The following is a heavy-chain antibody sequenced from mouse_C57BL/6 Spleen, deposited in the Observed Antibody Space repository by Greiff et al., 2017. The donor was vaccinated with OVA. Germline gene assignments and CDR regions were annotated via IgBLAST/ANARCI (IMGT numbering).Heavy chain of an antibody. CDR2: ISDGGSYT. J-gene: IGHJ1*03. CDR3: ARDRARYDYDWYFDV. CDR1: GFTFSSYA. V-gene: IGHV5-4*01. Sequence: EVQGVESGGGLVKPGGSLKLSCAASGFTFSSYAMSWVRQTPEKRLEWVATISDGGSYTYYPDNVKGRFTISRDNAKNNLYLQMSHLKSEDTAMYYCARDRARYDYDWYFDVWGTGTTVTVSS. D-gene: IGHD2-4*01.